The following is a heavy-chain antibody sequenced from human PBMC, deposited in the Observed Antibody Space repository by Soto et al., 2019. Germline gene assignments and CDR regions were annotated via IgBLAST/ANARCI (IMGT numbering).Heavy chain of an antibody. Sequence: PSETLSLTCTVSGGSISSYYWSWIRQPPGKGLEWIGYIYYSGSTNYNPSLKSRVTISVDTSKNQFSLKLSSVTAAETAVYYCEREERRIAVAGNWLDTWGQGTLVTVSS. J-gene: IGHJ5*02. CDR1: GGSISSYY. D-gene: IGHD6-19*01. CDR3: EREERRIAVAGNWLDT. V-gene: IGHV4-59*01. CDR2: IYYSGST.